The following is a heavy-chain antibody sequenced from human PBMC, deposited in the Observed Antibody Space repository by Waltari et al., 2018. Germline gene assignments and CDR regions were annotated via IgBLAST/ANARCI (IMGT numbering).Heavy chain of an antibody. CDR2: ISSSSSYI. CDR1: GFTFSSYS. J-gene: IGHJ4*02. CDR3: ARDVGVMVRGVIAH. Sequence: EVQLVESGGGLVKPGGSLRLSCAASGFTFSSYSMNWVRQAPGKGLEWASSISSSSSYIYYADSVKGRFTISRDNAKNSLYLQMNSLRAEDTAVYYCARDVGVMVRGVIAHWGQGTLVTVSS. V-gene: IGHV3-21*01. D-gene: IGHD3-10*01.